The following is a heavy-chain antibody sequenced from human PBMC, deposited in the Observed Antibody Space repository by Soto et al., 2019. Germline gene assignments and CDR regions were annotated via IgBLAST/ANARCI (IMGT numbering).Heavy chain of an antibody. CDR2: ISSSSRTT. Sequence: ESGGGLVQPGGSLRLSCAASGFTFSSYSMNWVRQGPGKGLERVSYISSSSRTTYYADSVKGRFTISRDNAKDSLYLQMNSLRDEDTAVYYCARDVGNSYDSRGRYWGQGTLVTVSS. D-gene: IGHD5-18*01. CDR3: ARDVGNSYDSRGRY. CDR1: GFTFSSYS. J-gene: IGHJ4*02. V-gene: IGHV3-48*02.